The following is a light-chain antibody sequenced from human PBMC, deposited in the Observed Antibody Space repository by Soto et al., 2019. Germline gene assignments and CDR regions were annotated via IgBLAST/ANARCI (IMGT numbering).Light chain of an antibody. J-gene: IGKJ1*01. Sequence: ETMFTQSPGSRSRSPGERATHSFRASQSVSNNYLAWYQQKPGQAPRLLIYGASNRATGIPDRFSGSGSGTDFTLTISRLEPEDFAVYYCQQYGSSGTFGQGTKVDI. V-gene: IGKV3-20*01. CDR1: QSVSNNY. CDR2: GAS. CDR3: QQYGSSGT.